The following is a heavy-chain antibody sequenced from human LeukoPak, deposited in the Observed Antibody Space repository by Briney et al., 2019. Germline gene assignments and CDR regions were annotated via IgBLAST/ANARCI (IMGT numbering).Heavy chain of an antibody. J-gene: IGHJ4*02. CDR2: MNPNSGNT. CDR3: VRSVPAQGTAMALFDY. CDR1: GYTFISYD. Sequence: GASVKVSCKASGYTFISYDINWVRQAPGQGPEWMGWMNPNSGNTGYAQKFQGRVTMTRDTSISTAYLDLSSLRSEDTAVFYCVRSVPAQGTAMALFDYWGQGTLVTVSS. D-gene: IGHD6-19*01. V-gene: IGHV1-8*02.